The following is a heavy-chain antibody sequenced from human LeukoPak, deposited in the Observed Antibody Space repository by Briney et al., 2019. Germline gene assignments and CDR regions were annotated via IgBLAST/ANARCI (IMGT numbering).Heavy chain of an antibody. D-gene: IGHD3-10*01. J-gene: IGHJ5*02. V-gene: IGHV1-46*01. CDR2: INPNGGRT. Sequence: ASVKVSCKTSGYTFTRHSMHWVRQAPGQGLEWMGIINPNGGRTTYAQKIQGRVTMTRDMSTGTMYMEMSSLRSEDTAVYYCAKDYGLKMVRAWFDPWGQGTLVTVSS. CDR3: AKDYGLKMVRAWFDP. CDR1: GYTFTRHS.